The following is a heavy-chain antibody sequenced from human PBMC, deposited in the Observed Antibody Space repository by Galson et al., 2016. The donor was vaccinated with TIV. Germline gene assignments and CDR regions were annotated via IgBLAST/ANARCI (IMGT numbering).Heavy chain of an antibody. Sequence: SLRLSCAASGFRISNYVVSWVRQAPGKGLAWVSSISGSGISTYYADSVKGRFTISRDNSKNMLYLLMNSLRAEDTALYYCATPYSSSSFSSYYALDVWGQGTTVTVSS. CDR2: ISGSGIST. J-gene: IGHJ6*02. CDR3: ATPYSSSSFSSYYALDV. D-gene: IGHD4-11*01. CDR1: GFRISNYV. V-gene: IGHV3-23*01.